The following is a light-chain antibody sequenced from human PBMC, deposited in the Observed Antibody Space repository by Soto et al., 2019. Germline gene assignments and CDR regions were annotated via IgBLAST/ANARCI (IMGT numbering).Light chain of an antibody. J-gene: IGKJ1*01. Sequence: EIVLTQSPATLSFSPGERATLSCRASQSVSSYLAWYQQKPGQGPRLLIYGASIRATGVPARLSGSGSGTDFTLTITSLEPEDFAVYYCQHYGYSLWTCGQGTKVDIK. CDR2: GAS. CDR3: QHYGYSLWT. V-gene: IGKV3-11*01. CDR1: QSVSSY.